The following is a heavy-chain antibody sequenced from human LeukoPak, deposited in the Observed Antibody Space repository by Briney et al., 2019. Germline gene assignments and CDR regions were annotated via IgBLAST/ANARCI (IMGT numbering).Heavy chain of an antibody. CDR3: ARGGSYGLQWFDP. J-gene: IGHJ5*02. V-gene: IGHV5-51*01. CDR1: GYSFTSYW. Sequence: GASLEISCKGSGYSFTSYWIGWVRQVPGKGLEWMGIIYPGDSDTRYSPSFQGQVTISADKSISTAYLQWSSLKASDTAMYYCARGGSYGLQWFDPWGQGTLVTVSS. CDR2: IYPGDSDT. D-gene: IGHD5-18*01.